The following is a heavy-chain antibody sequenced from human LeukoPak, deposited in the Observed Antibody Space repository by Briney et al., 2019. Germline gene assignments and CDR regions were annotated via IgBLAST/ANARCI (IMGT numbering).Heavy chain of an antibody. J-gene: IGHJ4*02. V-gene: IGHV4-4*02. D-gene: IGHD3-10*01. CDR2: IYHSGST. CDR1: GGSTSSSNW. Sequence: SGTLSLTCAVSGGSTSSSNWWSWVRQPPGKGLEWIGEIYHSGSTNYNPSLKSRVTISVDKSKNQFSLKLSSVTAADTAVYYCARDPYTMVRGVPRYWGQGTLVTVSS. CDR3: ARDPYTMVRGVPRY.